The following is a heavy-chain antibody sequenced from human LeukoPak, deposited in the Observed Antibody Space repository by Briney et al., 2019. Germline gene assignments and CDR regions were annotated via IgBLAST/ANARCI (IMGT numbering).Heavy chain of an antibody. D-gene: IGHD6-13*01. CDR3: ARLVLAAAGDLPFDP. CDR2: IYYSGST. J-gene: IGHJ5*02. CDR1: GGSISSGDYY. V-gene: IGHV4-61*08. Sequence: PSETLSLTCTVSGGSISSGDYYWSWIRQPPGKGLEWIGYIYYSGSTNYNPSLKSRVTISVDTSKNQFSLKLSSVTAADTAVYYCARLVLAAAGDLPFDPWGQGTLVTVSS.